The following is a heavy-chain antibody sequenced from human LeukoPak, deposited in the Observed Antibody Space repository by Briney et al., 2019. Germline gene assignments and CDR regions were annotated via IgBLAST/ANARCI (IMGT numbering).Heavy chain of an antibody. Sequence: PGGSLRLSCAASGCTFSSYWMSWVRQAPGKGLEWVSDISGSGDGTYCTDSVKGRFTISRDNSKNTLYLQMNSLRAEDTAVYYCAKDAPMIVVVMYYFDYWGQGTLVSVSS. CDR3: AKDAPMIVVVMYYFDY. CDR1: GCTFSSYW. CDR2: ISGSGDGT. D-gene: IGHD3-22*01. V-gene: IGHV3-23*01. J-gene: IGHJ4*02.